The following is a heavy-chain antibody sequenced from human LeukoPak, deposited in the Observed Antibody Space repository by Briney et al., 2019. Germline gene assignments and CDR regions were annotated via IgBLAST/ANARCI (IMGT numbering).Heavy chain of an antibody. D-gene: IGHD6-13*01. Sequence: GGSLRLSCAASGFTFSNLWMSWVRQAPGKGLKWVANIKQDGSEKYYVNSVKGRFTISRDNAQNSLYLQMNSLRAEDTAIYYCATSTAAAGTDWGQGTLVTVSS. CDR1: GFTFSNLW. CDR2: IKQDGSEK. V-gene: IGHV3-7*03. CDR3: ATSTAAAGTD. J-gene: IGHJ4*02.